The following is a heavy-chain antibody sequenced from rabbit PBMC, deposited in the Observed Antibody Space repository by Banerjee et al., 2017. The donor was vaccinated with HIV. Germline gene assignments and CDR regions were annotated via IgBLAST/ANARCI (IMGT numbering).Heavy chain of an antibody. D-gene: IGHD2-1*01. CDR3: VRGSAAMTMVITGYYLNL. J-gene: IGHJ4*01. CDR1: GFSFSNSYY. Sequence: QEQLVESGGGLVQPEGSLTLTCKASGFSFSNSYYICWVRQAPGKGPEWIGCIYPDGISSTAYATWAKGRFTISKTSSTTVTLQMTSLTVADTATYFCVRGSAAMTMVITGYYLNLWGPGTLVTVS. CDR2: IYPDGISST. V-gene: IGHV1S45*01.